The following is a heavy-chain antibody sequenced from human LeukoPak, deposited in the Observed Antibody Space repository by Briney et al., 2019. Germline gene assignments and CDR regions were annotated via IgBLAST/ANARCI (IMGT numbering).Heavy chain of an antibody. CDR2: ITSSSSTI. D-gene: IGHD3-9*01. CDR3: ARDGHYDILTGYFQD. CDR1: GFTFSDYY. Sequence: GGSLRLSCAASGFTFSDYYMSWIRQAPGKGLEWVSYITSSSSTIYYADSVKGRFTISRDNAKNSLYLQMNSLRAEDTAVYYCARDGHYDILTGYFQDWGQGTLVTVSS. J-gene: IGHJ1*01. V-gene: IGHV3-11*01.